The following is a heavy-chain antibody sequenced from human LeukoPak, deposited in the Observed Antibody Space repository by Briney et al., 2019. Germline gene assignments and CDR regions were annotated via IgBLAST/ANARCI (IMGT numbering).Heavy chain of an antibody. D-gene: IGHD3-22*01. CDR1: GLTFSSYE. J-gene: IGHJ3*02. CDR2: ISSTGSSI. V-gene: IGHV3-48*03. Sequence: PGGSLRLSCAASGLTFSSYEMNWVRQAPGKGLEWVSYISSTGSSIYYADSVKGRSTISRDNAKKSLYLQMHSLRAEDTAVYYCARDSHKFDSSGYYPDAFDIWGQGTMVTVSS. CDR3: ARDSHKFDSSGYYPDAFDI.